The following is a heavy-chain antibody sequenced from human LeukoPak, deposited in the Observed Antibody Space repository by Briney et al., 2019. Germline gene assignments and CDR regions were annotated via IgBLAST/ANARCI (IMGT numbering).Heavy chain of an antibody. CDR1: GFTFGSYG. CDR2: IRSDGSNK. D-gene: IGHD1-26*01. J-gene: IGHJ3*02. V-gene: IGHV3-30*02. CDR3: AKDVSSGTRSGSLVWSYAFDI. Sequence: PGGSLRLSCAASGFTFGSYGMHWVRQAPGKGLEWVTFIRSDGSNKYYADSVKGRFTISRDNSKNTLYLQMNTLIADDTAVYYCAKDVSSGTRSGSLVWSYAFDIWGQGTMVTVSS.